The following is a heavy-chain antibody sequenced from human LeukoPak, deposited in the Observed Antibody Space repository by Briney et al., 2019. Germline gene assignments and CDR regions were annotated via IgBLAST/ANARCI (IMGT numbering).Heavy chain of an antibody. V-gene: IGHV4-59*01. CDR2: IYYSGST. CDR3: ARSNVLRYFDWSATPMGWFDP. J-gene: IGHJ5*02. Sequence: SETLSLTCTVSGGSISSYYWSWIRQPPGKGLEWIGYIYYSGSTNYNPSLKSRVTISVDTSKNQFSLKLGSVTAADTAVYYCARSNVLRYFDWSATPMGWFDPWGQGTLVTVSS. D-gene: IGHD3-9*01. CDR1: GGSISSYY.